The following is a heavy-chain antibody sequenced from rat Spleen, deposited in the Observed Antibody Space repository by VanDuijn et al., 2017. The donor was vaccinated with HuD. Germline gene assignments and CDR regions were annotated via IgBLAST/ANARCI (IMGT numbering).Heavy chain of an antibody. Sequence: EVQLVESGGGLVQPGRSLKLSCAASGFTFSDYGVAWVRQAPTKGLEWVATISYDGSSTYYRDSVKGRFTISRDNAKSTLYLQMDSLRSEDTATYYCTTGQQGYFDYWGQGVMVTVSS. J-gene: IGHJ2*01. CDR1: GFTFSDYG. CDR2: ISYDGSST. CDR3: TTGQQGYFDY. D-gene: IGHD1-2*01. V-gene: IGHV5-29*01.